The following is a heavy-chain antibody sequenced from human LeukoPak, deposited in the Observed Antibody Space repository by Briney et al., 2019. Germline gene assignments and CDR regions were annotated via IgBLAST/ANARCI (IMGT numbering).Heavy chain of an antibody. CDR2: INHSGST. CDR3: ARVRVLRYFDWLTTPRGFDY. V-gene: IGHV4-34*01. D-gene: IGHD3-9*01. CDR1: GGSFSGYY. J-gene: IGHJ4*02. Sequence: PSETLSLTCAVYGGSFSGYYWSWIRQPPGKGLEWIGEINHSGSTNYNPSLKSRVTISVDTSKNQFSLKLSSVTAADTAVYYCARVRVLRYFDWLTTPRGFDYRGQGTLVTVSS.